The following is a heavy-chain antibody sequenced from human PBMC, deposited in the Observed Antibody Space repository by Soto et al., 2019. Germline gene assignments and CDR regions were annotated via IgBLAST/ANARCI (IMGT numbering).Heavy chain of an antibody. CDR2: IFYSGGT. V-gene: IGHV4-59*04. D-gene: IGHD3-22*01. J-gene: IGHJ5*02. Sequence: SETLSLTCTVSGGSISSYYWSWIRQSPGKGLEWIGTIFYSGGTFYTPSLKSRVTMSVDTSNNQFSLKLSSVTAADTAVYYCARQASGYYYCWFDPWGQGTLVTVSS. CDR1: GGSISSYY. CDR3: ARQASGYYYCWFDP.